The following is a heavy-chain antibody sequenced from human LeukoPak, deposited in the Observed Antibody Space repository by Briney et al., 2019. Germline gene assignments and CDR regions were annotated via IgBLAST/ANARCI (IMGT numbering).Heavy chain of an antibody. J-gene: IGHJ4*02. CDR2: INPSGDST. D-gene: IGHD6-6*01. CDR3: ARRSGGSSAPDY. Sequence: ASVKVSCKASGYTFTNYYIHWVRQAPGRGLEWMGIINPSGDSTTYAQKFQDRVTMTRDTSTSTIYMELSSLRSEDTAVYYCARRSGGSSAPDYWGQGTLVTVSS. CDR1: GYTFTNYY. V-gene: IGHV1-46*01.